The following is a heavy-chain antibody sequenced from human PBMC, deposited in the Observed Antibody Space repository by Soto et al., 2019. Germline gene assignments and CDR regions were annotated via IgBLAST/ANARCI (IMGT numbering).Heavy chain of an antibody. CDR1: GFTFSNYA. V-gene: IGHV3-33*01. CDR3: ARGGAGRYMYYFDY. J-gene: IGHJ4*02. D-gene: IGHD1-26*01. Sequence: QVQLVESGGGVVQPGRSLGLSCTASGFTFSNYAMNWVRQAPGKGLEWVAVVRYDGGNKYYADSVKGRFTISRYNSDNILYLQMNSPRVEDTAVYYCARGGAGRYMYYFDYWGQGTLVTVSS. CDR2: VRYDGGNK.